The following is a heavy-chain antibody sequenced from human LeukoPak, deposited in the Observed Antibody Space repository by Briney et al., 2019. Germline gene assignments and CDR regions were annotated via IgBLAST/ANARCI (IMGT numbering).Heavy chain of an antibody. Sequence: GGSLRLSCAASGFTFSSYAMNWVRQAPGKGLEWVSGISNSGGSTYYADSVKGRFTISRDNSKNTLYLQMNSLRAEDTAVYYCAKGTSSSFDYWGQGTLVTVSS. J-gene: IGHJ4*02. CDR3: AKGTSSSFDY. CDR2: ISNSGGST. CDR1: GFTFSSYA. D-gene: IGHD6-6*01. V-gene: IGHV3-23*01.